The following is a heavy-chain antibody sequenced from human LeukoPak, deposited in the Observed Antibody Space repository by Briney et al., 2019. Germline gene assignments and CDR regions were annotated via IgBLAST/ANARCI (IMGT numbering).Heavy chain of an antibody. CDR1: GYTFTGYY. J-gene: IGHJ4*02. Sequence: GASVKVSCKASGYTFTGYYMHWVRQAPGQGLEWMGWINPNSGDTNYAQNFQGRVTMTRDTSISTAYMELSRLRSDDTAVYYCARDAARYSGYAHWGQGTLVTVSS. D-gene: IGHD5-12*01. CDR2: INPNSGDT. CDR3: ARDAARYSGYAH. V-gene: IGHV1-2*02.